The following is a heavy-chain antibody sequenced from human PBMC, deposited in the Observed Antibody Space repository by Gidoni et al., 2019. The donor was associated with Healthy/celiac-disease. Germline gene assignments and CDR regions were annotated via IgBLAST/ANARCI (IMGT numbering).Heavy chain of an antibody. Sequence: QVQLQESGPGLVKPSETLSLTCTVSGASVSSGSYYWTWIRQSPGKGLEWVGHIFHSGNTNYNPSLKSRVTISVDTSKNQFSLNLNSVTVADTAVYYCARRTVTRPYFDLWGRGTLVTVSS. CDR2: IFHSGNT. V-gene: IGHV4-61*01. CDR1: GASVSSGSYY. D-gene: IGHD4-17*01. J-gene: IGHJ2*01. CDR3: ARRTVTRPYFDL.